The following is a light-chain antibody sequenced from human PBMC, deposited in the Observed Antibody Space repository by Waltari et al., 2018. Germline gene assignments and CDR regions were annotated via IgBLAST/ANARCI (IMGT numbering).Light chain of an antibody. CDR1: SSHVGGYNS. V-gene: IGLV2-8*01. Sequence: QSALTQPPSASGSPGQSVTIHCTGTSSHVGGYNSVSWYQQHPGKAPKLMIYEVSKRPSGVPDRFSGSKSGNTASLTVSGLQAEDEADYYCSSYAGSNNYVCGTGTKVTVL. J-gene: IGLJ1*01. CDR3: SSYAGSNNYV. CDR2: EVS.